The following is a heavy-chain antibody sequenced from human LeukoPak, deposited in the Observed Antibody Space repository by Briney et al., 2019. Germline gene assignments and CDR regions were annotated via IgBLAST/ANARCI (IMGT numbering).Heavy chain of an antibody. CDR2: IYHSGST. J-gene: IGHJ4*02. CDR1: GYSISSGYY. D-gene: IGHD5-24*01. V-gene: IGHV4-38-2*02. Sequence: SETLSLTCTVSGYSISSGYYWGWIRQPPGKGLEWIGSIYHSGSTYYNPSLKSRVTISVDTSKNQFSLKLSSVTAADTAVYYCARQNGYSGVWGQGTLVTVSS. CDR3: ARQNGYSGV.